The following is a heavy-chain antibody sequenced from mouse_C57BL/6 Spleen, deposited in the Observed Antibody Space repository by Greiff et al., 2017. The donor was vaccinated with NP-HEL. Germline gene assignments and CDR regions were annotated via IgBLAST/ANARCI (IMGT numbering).Heavy chain of an antibody. CDR3: ARGYYSNPYAMDY. CDR2: ISNGGGST. Sequence: EVKLMESGGGLVQPGGSLKLSCAASGFTFSDYYMYWVRQTPEKRLEWVAYISNGGGSTYYPDTVKGRFTISRDNAKNTLYLQMSRLKSEDTAMYYCARGYYSNPYAMDYWGQGTSVTVSS. CDR1: GFTFSDYY. V-gene: IGHV5-12*01. D-gene: IGHD2-5*01. J-gene: IGHJ4*01.